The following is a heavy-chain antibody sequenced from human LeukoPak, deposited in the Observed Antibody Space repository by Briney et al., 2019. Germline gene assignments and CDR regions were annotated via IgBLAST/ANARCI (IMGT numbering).Heavy chain of an antibody. J-gene: IGHJ4*02. Sequence: ASVKVSCKASGYTFTGYYMHWVRQAPGQGLERVGWISPNSGGTNYAQKFQGRVTMTRDTSISTAYMELSRLRSDDTAVYYCARETTVTLNFDYWGQGTLVTDSS. CDR2: ISPNSGGT. D-gene: IGHD4-17*01. CDR1: GYTFTGYY. CDR3: ARETTVTLNFDY. V-gene: IGHV1-2*02.